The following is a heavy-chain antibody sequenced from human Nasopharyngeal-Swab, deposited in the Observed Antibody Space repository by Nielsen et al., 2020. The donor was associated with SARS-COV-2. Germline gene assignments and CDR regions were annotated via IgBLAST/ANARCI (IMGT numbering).Heavy chain of an antibody. CDR1: GYSLTSYW. V-gene: IGHV5-51*01. J-gene: IGHJ4*02. Sequence: GGSLRLSCKGSGYSLTSYWIGWVRQMPGKGLEWMGIIYPGDSDTRYSPSFQGQVTISADKSISTAYLQWSSLKASDTAMYYCARQMDYYGSGSPPGYWGQGTLVTVSS. CDR3: ARQMDYYGSGSPPGY. CDR2: IYPGDSDT. D-gene: IGHD3-10*01.